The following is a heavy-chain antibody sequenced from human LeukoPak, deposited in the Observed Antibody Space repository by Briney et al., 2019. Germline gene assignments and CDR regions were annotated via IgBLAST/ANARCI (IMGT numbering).Heavy chain of an antibody. J-gene: IGHJ3*02. CDR2: ISYDGSNK. Sequence: PGRSLRLSCAASGFTFSSYGMHWVRQAPGKGLEWVAVISYDGSNKYYADSVKGRFTISRDNSKNTLYLQTNSLRAEDTAVYYCAKVVDAFDIWGQGTMVTVSS. D-gene: IGHD1-26*01. CDR1: GFTFSSYG. CDR3: AKVVDAFDI. V-gene: IGHV3-30*18.